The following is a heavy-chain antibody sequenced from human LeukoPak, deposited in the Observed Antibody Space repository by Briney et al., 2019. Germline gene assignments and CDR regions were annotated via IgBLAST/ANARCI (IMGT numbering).Heavy chain of an antibody. Sequence: ASVKVSCKVSGYTLTEFFMHWVRQAPGKGLEWVGGFDPEDGETIYAQKFQGRVTMTADTSTDTAYMELSSLRSEDTAVYYCATDRKYYDSSCYDAFDIWGQGTMVTVSS. CDR2: FDPEDGET. V-gene: IGHV1-24*01. CDR3: ATDRKYYDSSCYDAFDI. CDR1: GYTLTEFF. D-gene: IGHD3-22*01. J-gene: IGHJ3*02.